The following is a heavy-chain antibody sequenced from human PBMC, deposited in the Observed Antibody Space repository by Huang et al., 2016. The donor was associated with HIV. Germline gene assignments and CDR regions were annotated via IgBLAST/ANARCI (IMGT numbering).Heavy chain of an antibody. Sequence: EVQLVESGGGLVQPGGSLRLSCAASGFTFSSYSMKWVRQALGKGREWVSYTSSSSSTRYDADSVNGRLTISRDDAKNSLYLQMNSLRAEDTAVYYCARVLIYYDYVWGTQSYYMDVWGKGTTVTVSS. CDR1: GFTFSSYS. V-gene: IGHV3-48*01. J-gene: IGHJ6*03. CDR2: TSSSSSTR. CDR3: ARVLIYYDYVWGTQSYYMDV. D-gene: IGHD3-16*01.